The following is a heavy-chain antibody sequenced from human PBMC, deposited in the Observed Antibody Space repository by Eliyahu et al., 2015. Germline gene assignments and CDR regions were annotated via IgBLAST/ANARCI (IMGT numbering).Heavy chain of an antibody. D-gene: IGHD5-18*01. CDR2: ISYXGNNK. J-gene: IGHJ4*02. CDR1: GFTFSSYA. Sequence: QVQLVESGGGVVQPGGSLRLSCAASGFTFSSYAMHWVRQAPGKGLXWXTAISYXGNNKYXXXSVKAXFTISRDNSKNTLFLQMNSLRADDTAVYYCARDRGAYSYGPPTWSFDYWGQGTLVTVSS. CDR3: ARDRGAYSYGPPTWSFDY. V-gene: IGHV3-30-3*01.